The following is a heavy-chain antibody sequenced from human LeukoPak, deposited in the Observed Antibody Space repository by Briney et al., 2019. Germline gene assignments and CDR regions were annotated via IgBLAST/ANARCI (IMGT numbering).Heavy chain of an antibody. Sequence: GGSLRLSCAASGFTFSSYEMNWVRQAPGKGLEWVSYISHSGGTMYYADSAKGRFTISRDNAKNSLFLQMNSLRAEDTAVYYCARERPSRVYGSGSWMGFFDYWGQGTLVTVSS. V-gene: IGHV3-48*03. CDR1: GFTFSSYE. J-gene: IGHJ4*02. CDR3: ARERPSRVYGSGSWMGFFDY. CDR2: ISHSGGTM. D-gene: IGHD3-10*01.